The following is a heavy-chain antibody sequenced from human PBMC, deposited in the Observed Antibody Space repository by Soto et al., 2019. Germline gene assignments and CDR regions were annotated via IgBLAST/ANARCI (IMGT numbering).Heavy chain of an antibody. Sequence: QVQLVQSGAEVKKPGSSVKVSCKASGGTFSSYAISWVRQAPGQGLEWMGGIIPIFGTANYAQKFQGRVTITADESTSTAYMELSSLRSEDTAVYYCAREWTYGDYYYYDGMDVWGQGATVTVSS. CDR1: GGTFSSYA. D-gene: IGHD4-17*01. CDR3: AREWTYGDYYYYDGMDV. V-gene: IGHV1-69*01. CDR2: IIPIFGTA. J-gene: IGHJ6*02.